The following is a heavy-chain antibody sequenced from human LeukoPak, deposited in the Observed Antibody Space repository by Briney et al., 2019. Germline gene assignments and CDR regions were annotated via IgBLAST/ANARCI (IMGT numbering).Heavy chain of an antibody. Sequence: ASVKVSCKASGYTFSSYDISWVRQAPGQGLEWMGWISAYNGNTNYAQKLQGRVTMTTDTSTSTAYLELRSLRSDDTAVYYCARKSAVWWELFDYWGQGTLVTVSS. CDR3: ARKSAVWWELFDY. D-gene: IGHD1-26*01. CDR2: ISAYNGNT. J-gene: IGHJ4*02. V-gene: IGHV1-18*01. CDR1: GYTFSSYD.